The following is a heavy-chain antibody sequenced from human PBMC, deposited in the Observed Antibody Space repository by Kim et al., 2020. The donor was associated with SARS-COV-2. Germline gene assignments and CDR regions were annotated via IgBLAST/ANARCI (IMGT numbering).Heavy chain of an antibody. CDR2: ISAYNGNT. D-gene: IGHD4-17*01. CDR1: GYTFTSYG. V-gene: IGHV1-18*01. Sequence: ASVKVSCKASGYTFTSYGISWVRQAPGQGLEWMGWISAYNGNTNYAQKLQGRVTMTTDTSTSTAYMELRSLRSDDTAVYYCARRITDYAEGWFDPWGQGTLVTVSS. CDR3: ARRITDYAEGWFDP. J-gene: IGHJ5*02.